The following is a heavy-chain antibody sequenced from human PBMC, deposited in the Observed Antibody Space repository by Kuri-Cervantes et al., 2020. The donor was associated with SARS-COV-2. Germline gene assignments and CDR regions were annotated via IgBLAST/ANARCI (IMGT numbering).Heavy chain of an antibody. Sequence: ESLKISCTVSGGSISSYYWSWIRQPAGKGLEWIGRIYTSGSTNYNPSLRSRVTMSVDTSKNQFSLKLTSVTAADTAVYYCARGTGDLDQWGQGTLVTVSS. CDR2: IYTSGST. J-gene: IGHJ5*02. D-gene: IGHD7-27*01. V-gene: IGHV4-4*07. CDR1: GGSISSYY. CDR3: ARGTGDLDQ.